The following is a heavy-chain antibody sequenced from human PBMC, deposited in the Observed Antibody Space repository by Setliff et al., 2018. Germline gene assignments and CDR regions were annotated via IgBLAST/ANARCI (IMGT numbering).Heavy chain of an antibody. CDR1: GYTFTDYG. CDR3: ARGGVAADGKKGVCEH. CDR2: ISAHTGNT. J-gene: IGHJ4*02. V-gene: IGHV1-18*01. Sequence: ASVKVSCKTSGYTFTDYGITWVRQAPGQGLEWMGWISAHTGNTYYTPKLHGRVTLTTDTSTSTAYMELTSLGSDDTAVYYCARGGVAADGKKGVCEHWGQGTLVTVPQ. D-gene: IGHD6-13*01.